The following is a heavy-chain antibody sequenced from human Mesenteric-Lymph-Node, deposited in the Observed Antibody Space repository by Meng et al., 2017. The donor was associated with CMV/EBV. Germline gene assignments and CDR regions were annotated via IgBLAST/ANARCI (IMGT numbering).Heavy chain of an antibody. CDR3: AKETIPVTVVILDAFEI. Sequence: GESLKISCSASGFTFSNSWMTWVRQAPGKGLEWVANIKQDGSQKYYVDSVKGRFTISRDNAENSLYLQMNSLRAEDTAVYYCAKETIPVTVVILDAFEIWGRGIMVTVSS. D-gene: IGHD2/OR15-2a*01. J-gene: IGHJ3*02. V-gene: IGHV3-7*01. CDR2: IKQDGSQK. CDR1: GFTFSNSW.